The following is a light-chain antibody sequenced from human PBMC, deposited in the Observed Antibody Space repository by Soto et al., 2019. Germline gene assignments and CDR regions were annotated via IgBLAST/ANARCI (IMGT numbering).Light chain of an antibody. J-gene: IGLJ1*01. CDR3: CSYAGSPYV. CDR1: SSDVGGYNY. Sequence: QSVLTQPRSVSGSPGHSGTISCTGTSSDVGGYNYVSWYQQHPGKAPKLMIYDVNKRPSGVPDRFSGSKSGNTASLTITVLQAEDEADYYCCSYAGSPYVFGTGTKVTFL. V-gene: IGLV2-11*01. CDR2: DVN.